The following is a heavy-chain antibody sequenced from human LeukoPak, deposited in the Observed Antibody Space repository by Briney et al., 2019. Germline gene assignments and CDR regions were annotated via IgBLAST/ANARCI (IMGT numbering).Heavy chain of an antibody. CDR1: GFSVITDH. CDR3: ARGWGSFEN. CDR2: LYSSGNT. D-gene: IGHD7-27*01. Sequence: PGGSLRLSCAASGFSVITDHMTWVRQAPGKGLEWVSTLYSSGNTYYADSVKGRFTVSRDNSRNTLFLEMSSLRAEDTAVYFCARGWGSFENWGQGTLVAVSS. V-gene: IGHV3-53*01. J-gene: IGHJ4*02.